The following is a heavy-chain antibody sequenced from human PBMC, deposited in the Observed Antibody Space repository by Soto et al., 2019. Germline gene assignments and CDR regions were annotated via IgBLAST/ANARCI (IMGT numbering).Heavy chain of an antibody. J-gene: IGHJ6*02. D-gene: IGHD5-12*01. CDR1: GFTFSDYY. CDR2: ISHSGTTA. CDR3: ARDRKHSGFDRIGRPRQIYSGLDV. Sequence: GGSLRLSCEASGFTFSDYYMTWFRQAPGKGLEWVSSISHSGTTADSADTVKGRFAISRDNGKKSLFLHMVSLAAEDTAVYYCARDRKHSGFDRIGRPRQIYSGLDVWGPGTTVTVSS. V-gene: IGHV3-11*01.